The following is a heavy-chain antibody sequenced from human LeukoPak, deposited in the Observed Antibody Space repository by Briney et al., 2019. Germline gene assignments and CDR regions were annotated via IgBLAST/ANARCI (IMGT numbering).Heavy chain of an antibody. Sequence: RASVKVSCKASGYTFTGYYMHCVRQAPGQGLEWMGWINPNSGGTNYAQKFQGRVTMTRDTSISTAYMELSRLRSDDTAVYYCARGYCSGGSCYTPGYWGQGTLVTVSS. D-gene: IGHD2-15*01. CDR2: INPNSGGT. CDR3: ARGYCSGGSCYTPGY. V-gene: IGHV1-2*02. J-gene: IGHJ4*02. CDR1: GYTFTGYY.